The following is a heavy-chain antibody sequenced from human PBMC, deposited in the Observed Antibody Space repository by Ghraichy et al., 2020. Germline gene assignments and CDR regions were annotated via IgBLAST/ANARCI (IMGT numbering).Heavy chain of an antibody. CDR3: ARGNYYDSSGYYPSNDWFDP. CDR2: INPNSGGT. CDR1: GYTFTGYY. D-gene: IGHD3-22*01. V-gene: IGHV1-2*02. Sequence: ASVNVSCKASGYTFTGYYLHWVRQAPGQGLEWMGWINPNSGGTHFAQKFQGRVTMTRDTPISTAYMELSSLSSDDTAVYYCARGNYYDSSGYYPSNDWFDPWGQGTLVTVSS. J-gene: IGHJ5*02.